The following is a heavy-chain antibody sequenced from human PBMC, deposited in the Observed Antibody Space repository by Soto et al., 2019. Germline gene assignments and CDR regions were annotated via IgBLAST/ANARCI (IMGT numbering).Heavy chain of an antibody. CDR3: AKATATSGGAFEX. D-gene: IGHD1-1*01. V-gene: IGHV3-23*01. Sequence: GGSLRLSCAVSGFICSSYDMSWVRQAPGKGLEWVSTILFGGSTHYEDSVEGRFTISRDTSKKTVYLQMNSLTAGDTAFYYCAKATATSGGAFEXYGQGTMVTVS. J-gene: IGHJ3*02. CDR1: GFICSSYD. CDR2: ILFGGST.